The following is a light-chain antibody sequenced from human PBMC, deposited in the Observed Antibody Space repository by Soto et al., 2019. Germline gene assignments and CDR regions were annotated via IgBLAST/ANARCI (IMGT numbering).Light chain of an antibody. V-gene: IGKV3-20*01. CDR1: QRVSSSY. CDR3: QHYVTSLTT. CDR2: GAS. J-gene: IGKJ1*01. Sequence: IALTQSPGTLPLSPGERATLSCRASQRVSSSYLAWYQQKPGQAPRLLIFGASIRVTGIPDRFIGSGSGTDFTLTITRLEPEDFAVYYCQHYVTSLTTLGQGTKV.